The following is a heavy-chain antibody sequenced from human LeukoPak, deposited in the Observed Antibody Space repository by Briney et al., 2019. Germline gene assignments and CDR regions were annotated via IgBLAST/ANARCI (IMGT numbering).Heavy chain of an antibody. D-gene: IGHD6-19*01. CDR2: ISTSGTII. Sequence: GGSLRLSCAASGFTFSSYEMNWVRQAPGKGLEWISYISTSGTIIYYADSVKGRFTISRGNAKNSLYLQMNSLRAGDTAVYYCAREIYSSGYAFDIWGQGTKVTVSS. J-gene: IGHJ3*02. V-gene: IGHV3-48*03. CDR1: GFTFSSYE. CDR3: AREIYSSGYAFDI.